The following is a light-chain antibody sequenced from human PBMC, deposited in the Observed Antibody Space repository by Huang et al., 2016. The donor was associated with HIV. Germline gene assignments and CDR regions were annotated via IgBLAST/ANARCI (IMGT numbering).Light chain of an antibody. CDR3: MQALQTPTT. Sequence: DIVMTQSPLSLPVTPGEPASISCKSSQTLLHSNGYNYLDWYLQKPGQSPQLRIYLGSNRASGVSDRFSGSGSGTNFILKISRVEADDVGVYYCMQALQTPTTFGQGTKLEIK. V-gene: IGKV2-28*01. J-gene: IGKJ2*01. CDR1: QTLLHSNGYNY. CDR2: LGS.